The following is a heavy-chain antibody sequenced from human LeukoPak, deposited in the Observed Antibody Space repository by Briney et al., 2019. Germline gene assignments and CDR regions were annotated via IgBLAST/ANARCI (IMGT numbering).Heavy chain of an antibody. J-gene: IGHJ6*02. D-gene: IGHD1-26*01. Sequence: EGSLRLSCAASGFTVSSNYMSWVRQAPGKGLEWVSVIYSGGSTYYADSVKGRFTISRHNSKNTLYLQMNSLRAEDTAVYYCARGLGSQRRATYYYYYGMDVWGQGTTVTVSS. CDR3: ARGLGSQRRATYYYYYGMDV. V-gene: IGHV3-53*04. CDR2: IYSGGST. CDR1: GFTVSSNY.